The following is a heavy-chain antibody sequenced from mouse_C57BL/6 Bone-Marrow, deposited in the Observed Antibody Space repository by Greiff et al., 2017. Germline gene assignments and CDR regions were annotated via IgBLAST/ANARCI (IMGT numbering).Heavy chain of an antibody. CDR1: GYTFTSYW. Sequence: QVQLQQPGAELVKPGASVKLSCKASGYTFTSYWMQWVKQRPGQGLEWIGELDPSDSYTNYNQKFKGKATLTVDTSSSTAYMQLSSLTSEDSAVYYCAREAYYGNWYFDVWGTGTTVTVSS. D-gene: IGHD2-10*01. CDR2: LDPSDSYT. J-gene: IGHJ1*03. CDR3: AREAYYGNWYFDV. V-gene: IGHV1-50*01.